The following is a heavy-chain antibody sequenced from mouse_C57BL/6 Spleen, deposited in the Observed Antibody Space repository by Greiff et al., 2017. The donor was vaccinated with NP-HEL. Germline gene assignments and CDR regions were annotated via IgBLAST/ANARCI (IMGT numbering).Heavy chain of an antibody. CDR1: GYSITSGYD. CDR3: ARGGITTVVEGYFDV. J-gene: IGHJ1*03. V-gene: IGHV3-1*01. CDR2: ISYSGST. Sequence: EVKLLESGPGMVKPSQSLSLTCTVTGYSITSGYDWHWIRHFPGNKLEWMGYISYSGSTNYNPSLKSRISITHDTSKNHFFLKLNSVTTEDTATYYCARGGITTVVEGYFDVWGTGTTVTVSS. D-gene: IGHD1-1*01.